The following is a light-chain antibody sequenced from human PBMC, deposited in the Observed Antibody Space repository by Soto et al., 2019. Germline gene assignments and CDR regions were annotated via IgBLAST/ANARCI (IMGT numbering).Light chain of an antibody. CDR1: QSVSSN. CDR3: QQYNNWPPWA. Sequence: EIVMTQSPATLSVSPGERATLSCRASQSVSSNFAWYQQKPGRAPRLLIYGASTRVTGVPARFSGSGSGTEFTLSISSLQSEDFAVYYCQQYNNWPPWAFGRGTKVEIK. J-gene: IGKJ1*01. V-gene: IGKV3-15*01. CDR2: GAS.